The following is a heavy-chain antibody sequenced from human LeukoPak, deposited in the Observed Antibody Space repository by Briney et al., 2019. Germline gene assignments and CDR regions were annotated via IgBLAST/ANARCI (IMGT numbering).Heavy chain of an antibody. CDR3: ARNYGRFDP. J-gene: IGHJ5*02. D-gene: IGHD4-17*01. CDR1: GGSFSGYY. Sequence: SATLSLTCAVYGGSFSGYYWSWIRQPPGKGLEWIGEINHSGSTNYNPSLKSRVTISVDTSKNQFSLKLSSVTAADTAVYYCARNYGRFDPWGQGTLVTVSS. V-gene: IGHV4-34*01. CDR2: INHSGST.